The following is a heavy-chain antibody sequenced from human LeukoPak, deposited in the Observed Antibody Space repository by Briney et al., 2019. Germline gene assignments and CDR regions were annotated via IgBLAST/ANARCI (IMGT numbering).Heavy chain of an antibody. CDR1: GDSVSSDSYY. CDR2: IYYSGTT. Sequence: SETLSLTCTVSGDSVSSDSYYWSWIRQPPGKGLEWIGYIYYSGTTKQNPSLKSRVTLSVDTSKNQLYLKLNSLTAADTAVYYCARDSRGYYDSSGYFDHWGQGTLVTVSS. D-gene: IGHD3-22*01. J-gene: IGHJ4*02. CDR3: ARDSRGYYDSSGYFDH. V-gene: IGHV4-61*01.